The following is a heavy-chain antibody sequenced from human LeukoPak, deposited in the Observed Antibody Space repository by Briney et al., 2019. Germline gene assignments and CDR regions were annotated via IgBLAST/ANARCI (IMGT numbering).Heavy chain of an antibody. D-gene: IGHD3-3*01. CDR3: ATDRGVRSIFGVVIRSLGY. CDR1: GYTFTSYA. V-gene: IGHV1-3*01. CDR2: INAGNGNT. J-gene: IGHJ4*02. Sequence: ASVKVSCKASGYTFTSYAMHWVRQAPGQRLEWMGWINAGNGNTKYSQKFQGRVTMTEDTSTDTAHMELSSLRSEDTAVYYCATDRGVRSIFGVVIRSLGYWGQGTLVTVSS.